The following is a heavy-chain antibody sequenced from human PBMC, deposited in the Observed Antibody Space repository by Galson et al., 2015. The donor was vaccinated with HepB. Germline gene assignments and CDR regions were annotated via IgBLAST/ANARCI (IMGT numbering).Heavy chain of an antibody. D-gene: IGHD1-7*01. Sequence: SLRLSCAASGFTFSDYYMSWIRQAPGKGLEWVSHISSSSSYTNYADSVKGRFTISRDNAKNSLYLQMNSLRAEDTAVYYCARAQTGTVWFDPWGQGTLVTVSS. V-gene: IGHV3-11*05. J-gene: IGHJ5*02. CDR2: ISSSSSYT. CDR1: GFTFSDYY. CDR3: ARAQTGTVWFDP.